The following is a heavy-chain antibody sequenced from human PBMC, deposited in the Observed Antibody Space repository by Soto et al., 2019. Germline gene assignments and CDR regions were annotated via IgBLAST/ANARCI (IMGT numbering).Heavy chain of an antibody. D-gene: IGHD6-6*01. CDR1: GFTFGDYA. CDR2: LSWNSGSI. CDR3: AKGRDSSSSSWFDP. V-gene: IGHV3-9*01. J-gene: IGHJ5*01. Sequence: PGGSLRLSCEASGFTFGDYAMHWVRQAPGKGLEWVSGLSWNSGSIGYADSVRGRFTISRDNAKNSLYLQMNSLRAEDTALSYCAKGRDSSSSSWFDPWGQGTMVTVSS.